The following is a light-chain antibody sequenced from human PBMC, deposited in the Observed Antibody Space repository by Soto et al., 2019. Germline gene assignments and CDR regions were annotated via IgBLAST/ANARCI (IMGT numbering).Light chain of an antibody. CDR3: QQYNYWPT. V-gene: IGKV3-15*01. J-gene: IGKJ1*01. CDR2: GAS. Sequence: EIVMTQSPATLSVSPGERATLSCSASQSVSSNLAWYQQKPGQAPRLLIYGASTRATGIPARFSGSGSGTEFTLTISSLQSEDFAVYYCQQYNYWPTFGQGTKVDIK. CDR1: QSVSSN.